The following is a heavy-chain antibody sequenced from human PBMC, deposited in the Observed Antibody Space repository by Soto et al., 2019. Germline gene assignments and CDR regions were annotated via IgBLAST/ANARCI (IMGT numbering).Heavy chain of an antibody. CDR1: GGSFSGYY. J-gene: IGHJ6*02. D-gene: IGHD3-9*01. CDR2: INHSGST. Sequence: SETLSLTCAVYGGSFSGYYWSWIRQPPGKGLEWIGEINHSGSTNYNPSLKSRVTISVDTSKNQFSLKLSSVTAADTAVYYCARDSGYDILTPSDYGMDVWGQGTTVTVSS. V-gene: IGHV4-34*01. CDR3: ARDSGYDILTPSDYGMDV.